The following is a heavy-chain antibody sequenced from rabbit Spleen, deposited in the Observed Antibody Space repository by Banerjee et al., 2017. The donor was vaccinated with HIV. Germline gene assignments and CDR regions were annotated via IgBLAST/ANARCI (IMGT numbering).Heavy chain of an antibody. CDR1: EFSFSSYW. D-gene: IGHD2-1*01. CDR3: ARGSATMTMVITGFYLTL. V-gene: IGHV1S40*01. CDR2: ITTGSSVRT. Sequence: QSLEESGGDLVKPGASLTLTCTASEFSFSSYWIWWVRQAPGKGLEWIACITTGSSVRTYYANWARGRFTISKTSSTTVTLQMTSLTAADTATYFCARGSATMTMVITGFYLTLWGPGTLVTVS. J-gene: IGHJ4*01.